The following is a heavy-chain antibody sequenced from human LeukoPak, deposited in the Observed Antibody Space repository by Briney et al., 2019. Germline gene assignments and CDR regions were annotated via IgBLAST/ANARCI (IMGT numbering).Heavy chain of an antibody. D-gene: IGHD6-19*01. Sequence: ASVKVSCKASGYTFTGYYMHWVRQAPGQGFEWMGWINLNTCYTNYAQNFQGWVTMTRDTSISTAYMELSRLRSDDTAVYYCARSIAVTGRGTSWWFDPWGQGTLVTVSS. J-gene: IGHJ5*02. CDR1: GYTFTGYY. CDR3: ARSIAVTGRGTSWWFDP. CDR2: INLNTCYT. V-gene: IGHV1-2*04.